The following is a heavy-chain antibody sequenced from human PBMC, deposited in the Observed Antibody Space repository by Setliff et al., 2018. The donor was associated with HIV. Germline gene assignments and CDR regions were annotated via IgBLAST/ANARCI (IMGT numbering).Heavy chain of an antibody. CDR3: ERSGPVWFGEPPYYFDS. V-gene: IGHV4-39*01. CDR2: IYYSGST. J-gene: IGHJ4*02. Sequence: TCTVSGGSIRSSSYYWGWTRQPPGKGLEWIGSIYYSGSTYYNPSLKSRVTISVDTSKSQFSMKLSSVTAADTAVYYCERSGPVWFGEPPYYFDSWGLGTLVTVSS. CDR1: GGSIRSSSYY. D-gene: IGHD3-10*01.